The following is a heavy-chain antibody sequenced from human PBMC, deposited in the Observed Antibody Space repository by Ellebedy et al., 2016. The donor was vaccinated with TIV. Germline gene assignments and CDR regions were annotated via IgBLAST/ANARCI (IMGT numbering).Heavy chain of an antibody. CDR3: AKGTGSGDAFHI. J-gene: IGHJ3*02. CDR2: ISTSYGDT. D-gene: IGHD1-14*01. CDR1: GYTFTTYS. Sequence: ASVKVSCXASGYTFTTYSITWVRQAPGQGLEWMAWISTSYGDTTYAQKLQDRVTLTTDTSTSTVYMEMRGLTSDDTAVYYCAKGTGSGDAFHIWGQGTMVTVSS. V-gene: IGHV1-18*01.